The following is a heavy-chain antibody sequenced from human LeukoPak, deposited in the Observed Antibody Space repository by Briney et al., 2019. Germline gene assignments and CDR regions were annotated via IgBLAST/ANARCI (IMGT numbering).Heavy chain of an antibody. J-gene: IGHJ3*02. V-gene: IGHV1-69*13. D-gene: IGHD3-22*01. CDR3: ATHNYDSSGYYPLDDAFDI. Sequence: GASVKVSCKASGGTFISYAISWVRQAPGQGLEWMGGIIPIFGTANYAQKFQGRVTITADESTSTAYMELSSLRSEDTAVYYCATHNYDSSGYYPLDDAFDIWGQGTMVTVSS. CDR2: IIPIFGTA. CDR1: GGTFISYA.